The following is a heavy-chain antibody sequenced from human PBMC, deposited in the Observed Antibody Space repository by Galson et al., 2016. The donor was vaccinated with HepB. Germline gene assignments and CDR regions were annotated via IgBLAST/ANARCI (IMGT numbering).Heavy chain of an antibody. Sequence: CAASGLTSSWHWMHWVRQAPGKGLVWVSRINKDGSRTDYADSVKGRFTILRDNAKNTLYLQMNSLRAEDTGVYYCARDGSVANIADFDYWGQGALVTVSS. D-gene: IGHD1-26*01. V-gene: IGHV3-74*01. CDR1: GLTSSWHW. J-gene: IGHJ4*02. CDR3: ARDGSVANIADFDY. CDR2: INKDGSRT.